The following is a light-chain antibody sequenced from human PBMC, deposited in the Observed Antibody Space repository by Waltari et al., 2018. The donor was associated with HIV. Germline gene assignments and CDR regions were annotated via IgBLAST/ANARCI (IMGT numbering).Light chain of an antibody. V-gene: IGLV3-25*03. CDR1: ALPKQY. J-gene: IGLJ1*01. CDR3: HSSDSSGTYV. Sequence: SYDLTQPPSVSVSPGQTARITCSGAALPKQYVYWYQQKPGQAPELLIYKDTERPSGIPERFSGSSSGTTVTLTISGVQAEDEADYYCHSSDSSGTYVFGTGTKVTVL. CDR2: KDT.